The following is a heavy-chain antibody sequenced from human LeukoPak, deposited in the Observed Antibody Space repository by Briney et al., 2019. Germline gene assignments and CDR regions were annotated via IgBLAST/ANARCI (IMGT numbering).Heavy chain of an antibody. Sequence: GGSLRLSCAASGFTFSSYSMNWVRQAPGKGLEWFSSISSSSSYIYYADSVKGRFTISRDNAKNSLYLQMNSLRAEDTAVYYCARDLPYYGDYVAFDYWAREPWSPSPQ. CDR3: ARDLPYYGDYVAFDY. CDR1: GFTFSSYS. D-gene: IGHD4-17*01. CDR2: ISSSSSYI. J-gene: IGHJ4*02. V-gene: IGHV3-21*01.